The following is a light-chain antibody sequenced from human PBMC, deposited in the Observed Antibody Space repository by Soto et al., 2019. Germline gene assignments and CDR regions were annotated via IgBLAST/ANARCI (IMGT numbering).Light chain of an antibody. CDR3: QQYNNWPRT. CDR1: QSILYSPNNKNY. CDR2: WAS. Sequence: DIVMTQSPDSLAVSLGERATINCKSSQSILYSPNNKNYLAWYQQKPGQPPKLLIYWASTRESGVPDRFSGSGSGTEFTLTINSLQAEDVAVYYCQQYNNWPRTFGQGTKVDIK. V-gene: IGKV4-1*01. J-gene: IGKJ1*01.